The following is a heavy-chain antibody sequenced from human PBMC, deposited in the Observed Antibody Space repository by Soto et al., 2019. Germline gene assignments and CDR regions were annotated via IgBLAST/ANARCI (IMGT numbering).Heavy chain of an antibody. CDR1: GYIFVNYG. D-gene: IGHD5-12*01. V-gene: IGHV1-18*01. CDR2: ISPYSGNT. Sequence: QVQLVQSGDEVRKPGSSVKVSCKASGYIFVNYGIAWVRQAPGQGLEWMGWISPYSGNTHYASKVQGRLTMTTDTSTGTAYLDLGSLTAADTAVYYCALMAKNVPPTPPDVCGQGTTVTVSS. J-gene: IGHJ6*02. CDR3: ALMAKNVPPTPPDV.